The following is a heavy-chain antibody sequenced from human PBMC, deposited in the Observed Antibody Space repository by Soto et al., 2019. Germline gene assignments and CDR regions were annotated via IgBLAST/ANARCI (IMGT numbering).Heavy chain of an antibody. CDR1: GFTFSSYS. D-gene: IGHD3-3*01. V-gene: IGHV3-48*01. Sequence: EVQLVESWGGLVQPGGSLRLSCAASGFTFSSYSMNWVRQAPGKGLEWVSYISSSSSTIYYADSVKGRFTISRDNAKNSLYLQMNSLRAEDTAVYYCARGGFGVVIYYWGQGTLVTVSS. CDR3: ARGGFGVVIYY. CDR2: ISSSSSTI. J-gene: IGHJ4*02.